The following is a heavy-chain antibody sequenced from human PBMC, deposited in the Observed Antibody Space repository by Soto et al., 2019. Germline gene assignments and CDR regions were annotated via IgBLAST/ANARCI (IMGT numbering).Heavy chain of an antibody. D-gene: IGHD3-10*01. CDR2: IYWNDDK. V-gene: IGHV2-5*01. CDR1: GFSLSTSGVG. J-gene: IGHJ5*02. Sequence: SGPTLVNPTQTLTLTCTFSGFSLSTSGVGVGWIRQPPGKALEWLALIYWNDDKRYSPSLKSRLTITKDTSKNQVVLTMTNMDPVDTATYYCAHRPNSRGSGSYYLNNWFDPWGQGTLVTVSS. CDR3: AHRPNSRGSGSYYLNNWFDP.